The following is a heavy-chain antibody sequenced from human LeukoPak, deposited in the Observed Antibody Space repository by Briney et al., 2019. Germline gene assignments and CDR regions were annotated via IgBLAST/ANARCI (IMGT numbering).Heavy chain of an antibody. D-gene: IGHD1-1*01. V-gene: IGHV3-7*01. CDR3: ASLGN. Sequence: GGSLRLSCAASGFPFSDYWMNWVRQAPGKGLEWVANIKQGGSEKFYVDSVKGRFTISRDNAKNSLFLQMNSLRADDTAVYYCASLGNWGRGTLVTVSS. J-gene: IGHJ4*02. CDR2: IKQGGSEK. CDR1: GFPFSDYW.